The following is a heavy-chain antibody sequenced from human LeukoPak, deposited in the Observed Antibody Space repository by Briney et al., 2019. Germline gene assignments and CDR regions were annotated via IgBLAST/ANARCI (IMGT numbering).Heavy chain of an antibody. D-gene: IGHD1-26*01. J-gene: IGHJ4*02. CDR2: ISGSGSSI. CDR3: AKRPMAGSGSSPNRHFDY. V-gene: IGHV3-23*01. CDR1: GFTFSSYA. Sequence: GGSLRLSCAASGFTFSSYAMNWVRQAPGKGLEWVSIISGSGSSIYYADSVKGRFTISRDNSKNTLYLQMNSLRAEDTAVYYCAKRPMAGSGSSPNRHFDYWGREPWSPSPQ.